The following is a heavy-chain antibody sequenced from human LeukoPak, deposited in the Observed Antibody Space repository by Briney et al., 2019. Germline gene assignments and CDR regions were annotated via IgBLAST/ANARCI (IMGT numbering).Heavy chain of an antibody. J-gene: IGHJ4*02. CDR3: ATVGSITGTFDY. Sequence: SETLSLTCTVSGGSISSTSYYWGWIRQPPGKGLDWIGNIYYGGSTYDNASLKSRVTISVDASKNQFSLKLSSVTAADTAVYFCATVGSITGTFDYWGQGILVTVSS. D-gene: IGHD1-14*01. CDR1: GGSISSTSYY. V-gene: IGHV4-39*01. CDR2: IYYGGST.